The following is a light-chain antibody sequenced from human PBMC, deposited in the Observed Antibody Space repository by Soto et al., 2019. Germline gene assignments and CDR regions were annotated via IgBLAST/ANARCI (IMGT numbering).Light chain of an antibody. CDR1: QSISVH. Sequence: DIQMTQSPSSLSASVGDTVTITCGASQSISVHLNWYQQKPGKVPKLLIYAASNLQSGVPLRFSGSGSETDFALTISSLQPEDFATYYCQQSYITPYTFGQGTKLEIK. CDR3: QQSYITPYT. V-gene: IGKV1-39*01. CDR2: AAS. J-gene: IGKJ2*01.